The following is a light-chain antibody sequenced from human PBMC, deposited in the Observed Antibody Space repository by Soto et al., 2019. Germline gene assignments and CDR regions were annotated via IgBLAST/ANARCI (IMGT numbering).Light chain of an antibody. Sequence: QSVLTQPASVSGSPGQSLTISCTGTSIDIAPYNYVSWYQQHPGKAPKLMIYNVYDRPSGISYRFSGSKSGNTASLTISGLQGEDEADYYCSAYTVSRTYVFGTGTKVTV. V-gene: IGLV2-14*03. CDR1: SIDIAPYNY. CDR2: NVY. J-gene: IGLJ1*01. CDR3: SAYTVSRTYV.